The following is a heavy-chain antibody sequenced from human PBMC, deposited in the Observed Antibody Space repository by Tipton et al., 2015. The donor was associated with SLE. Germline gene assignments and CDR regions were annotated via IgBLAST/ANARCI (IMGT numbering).Heavy chain of an antibody. D-gene: IGHD6-19*01. CDR2: IYSVGST. Sequence: SLRLSCAASGFTVSSNYMSWVRQAPGKGLEGVSVIYSVGSTYYADPVKGRFPIARHNSKNMLYLQMNSLRAEDTAVYYCARASSGWYLDIWGQGTMVTVSS. J-gene: IGHJ3*02. CDR3: ARASSGWYLDI. V-gene: IGHV3-53*04. CDR1: GFTVSSNY.